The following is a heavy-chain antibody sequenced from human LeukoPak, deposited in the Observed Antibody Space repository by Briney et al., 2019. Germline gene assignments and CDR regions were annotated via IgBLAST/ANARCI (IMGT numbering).Heavy chain of an antibody. D-gene: IGHD3-10*01. V-gene: IGHV4-30-4*01. CDR3: NYYGSGSPDAFDF. J-gene: IGHJ3*01. CDR2: MYNSGRT. Sequence: SETLSLTCAVSGGSISSADYYWNWVRQPPGKGLEWIGYMYNSGRTYYNPSLKSRGTITLDTSKNQFSLRLTPVTDADTAVYYRNYYGSGSPDAFDFWGQGTMVTVSS. CDR1: GGSISSADYY.